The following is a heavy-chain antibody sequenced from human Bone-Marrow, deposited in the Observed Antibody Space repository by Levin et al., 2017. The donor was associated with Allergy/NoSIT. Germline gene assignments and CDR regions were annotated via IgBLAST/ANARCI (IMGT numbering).Heavy chain of an antibody. CDR1: GGSISTDFYY. CDR3: ARDRSAVPAALTS. D-gene: IGHD6-13*01. J-gene: IGHJ4*02. Sequence: LSQTLSLTCTVSGGSISTDFYYWNWIRQHPGKGLEWIGYIYYSGSTFYNPALKSRVTISVDTSKTQLSLTLRSVTAADTAVYYCARDRSAVPAALTSWGQGALVTVSS. V-gene: IGHV4-31*03. CDR2: IYYSGST.